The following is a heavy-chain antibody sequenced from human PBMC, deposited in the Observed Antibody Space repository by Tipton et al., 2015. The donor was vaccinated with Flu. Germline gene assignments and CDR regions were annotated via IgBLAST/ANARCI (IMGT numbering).Heavy chain of an antibody. CDR1: GYSISSGYY. V-gene: IGHV4-38-2*02. J-gene: IGHJ4*02. CDR3: ARDPSLGMPDYFDY. D-gene: IGHD2-2*01. CDR2: IYHSGST. Sequence: TLSLTCAVSGYSISSGYYWGWVRQPPGKGLEWIGTIYHSGSTYYNPSLKSRLTMSVDTSKKQFSLQLRSVTAADTAVYYCARDPSLGMPDYFDYWGQGTLVTASS.